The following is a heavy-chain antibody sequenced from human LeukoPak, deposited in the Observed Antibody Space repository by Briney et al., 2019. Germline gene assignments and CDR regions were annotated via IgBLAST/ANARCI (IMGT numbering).Heavy chain of an antibody. CDR2: IVGNGGDI. D-gene: IGHD2-8*01. V-gene: IGHV3-23*01. CDR1: GFTFSTYA. J-gene: IGHJ4*02. CDR3: AKDRIPNGKYSIDF. Sequence: PGGSLRLSCAASGFTFSTYAMNWVRQAPGKGLEWVSVIVGNGGDIDYPDSVKGPFTISRDNSKNTLYLQMNSLRAEDTVVYYCAKDRIPNGKYSIDFWGQGTLVTVSS.